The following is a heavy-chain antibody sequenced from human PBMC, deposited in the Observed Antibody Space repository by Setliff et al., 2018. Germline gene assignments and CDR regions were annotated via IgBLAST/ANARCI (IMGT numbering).Heavy chain of an antibody. D-gene: IGHD4-17*01. CDR2: IYYSGCT. CDR3: ARPVPDYGGKRPWWYFDL. J-gene: IGHJ2*01. Sequence: SETLSLTCTVSGGSISSSSYYWGWIRQPPGKGLEWIGSIYYSGCTYYNPSLKSRVTISVDTSKNQFSLKLSSVTAADTAVYYCARPVPDYGGKRPWWYFDLWGRGTLVTVSS. V-gene: IGHV4-39*01. CDR1: GGSISSSSYY.